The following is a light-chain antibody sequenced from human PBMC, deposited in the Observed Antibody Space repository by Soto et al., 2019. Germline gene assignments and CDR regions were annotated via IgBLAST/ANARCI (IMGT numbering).Light chain of an antibody. J-gene: IGKJ1*01. V-gene: IGKV1-27*01. CDR2: AAS. CDR1: QGIANY. Sequence: DIQMTQSPSSLSASVGDRVTITCRASQGIANYLAWYQHKPGKVPNLLIYAASTLQSGVPSRFSGGGSGTDFTLTISSLQPEDVATYYCQQYNSAPRAFGQGTKVEIK. CDR3: QQYNSAPRA.